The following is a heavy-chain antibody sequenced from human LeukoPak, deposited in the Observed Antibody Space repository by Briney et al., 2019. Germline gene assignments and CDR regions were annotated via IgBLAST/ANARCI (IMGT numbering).Heavy chain of an antibody. Sequence: ASVKVSCKVSGYTLTELSMHWVRQAPGKGLEWMGGFDPEDGETIYAQKFQGRVTMTEDTSTDTAYMELSSLRSEDTAVYYCATDPRLIEQWLAFDYWGQGTLVIVSS. CDR2: FDPEDGET. D-gene: IGHD6-19*01. J-gene: IGHJ4*02. CDR1: GYTLTELS. CDR3: ATDPRLIEQWLAFDY. V-gene: IGHV1-24*01.